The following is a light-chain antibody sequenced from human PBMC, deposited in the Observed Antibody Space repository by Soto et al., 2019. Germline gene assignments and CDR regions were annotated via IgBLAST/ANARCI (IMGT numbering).Light chain of an antibody. CDR2: RAS. J-gene: IGKJ4*01. CDR1: QSVSTNY. Sequence: EIVLTQSPGTLSLSPGERATLSCRASQSVSTNYLAWYQQKPGQAPKVLIYRASSRATGVPDRFSGSGSGTDFTLTTTRLEPEDFAVYYCQQYGSSPLTFXGGTKVDIK. CDR3: QQYGSSPLT. V-gene: IGKV3-20*01.